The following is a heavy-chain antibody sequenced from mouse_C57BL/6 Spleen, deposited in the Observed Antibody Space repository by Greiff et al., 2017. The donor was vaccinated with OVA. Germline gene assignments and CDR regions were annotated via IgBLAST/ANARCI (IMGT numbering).Heavy chain of an antibody. CDR2: IYPGGGYT. CDR1: GYTFTNYW. V-gene: IGHV1-63*01. CDR3: ARGLLRDYFDY. D-gene: IGHD1-1*01. J-gene: IGHJ2*01. Sequence: VQVVESGAELVRPGTSVKMSCKASGYTFTNYWIGWAKQRPGHGLEWIGDIYPGGGYTNYNEKFKGKATLTADKSSSTAYMQFSSLTSEDSAIYYCARGLLRDYFDYWGQGTTLTVSS.